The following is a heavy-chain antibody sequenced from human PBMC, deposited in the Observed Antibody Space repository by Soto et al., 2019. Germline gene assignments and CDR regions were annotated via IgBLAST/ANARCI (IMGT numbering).Heavy chain of an antibody. CDR3: ARIDYGDDGGVIYYYYYGMDV. Sequence: QVQLVQSGAEVKKPGASVKVSCKASGYTFTSYGISWVRQAPGQGLEWMGWISAYNGNTNYAQKLQGRVTMTTDTSTSTAYMELRSLRADDTAVYYCARIDYGDDGGVIYYYYYGMDVWGQGTTVTVSS. CDR2: ISAYNGNT. J-gene: IGHJ6*02. CDR1: GYTFTSYG. V-gene: IGHV1-18*01. D-gene: IGHD4-17*01.